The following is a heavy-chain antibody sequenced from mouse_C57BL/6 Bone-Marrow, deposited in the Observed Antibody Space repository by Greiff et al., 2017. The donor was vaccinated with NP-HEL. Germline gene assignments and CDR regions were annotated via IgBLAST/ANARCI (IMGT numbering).Heavy chain of an antibody. CDR3: ARGPLYPFDY. V-gene: IGHV5-4*03. CDR1: GFTFSSYA. Sequence: EVKLMESGGSLVKPGGSLKLSCAASGFTFSSYAMSWVRQTPEKRLEWVATISDGGSYTYYPDNVKGRFTISRDNAKNNLYLQMSHLKSEDTAMYYCARGPLYPFDYWGQGTTLTVSS. J-gene: IGHJ2*01. CDR2: ISDGGSYT. D-gene: IGHD2-1*01.